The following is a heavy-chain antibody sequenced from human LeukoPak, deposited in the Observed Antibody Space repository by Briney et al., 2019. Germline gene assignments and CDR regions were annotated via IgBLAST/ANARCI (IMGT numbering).Heavy chain of an antibody. J-gene: IGHJ3*02. CDR1: GFTFSSYG. Sequence: PGRSLRLSCAASGFTFSSYGMHWVRQAPGKGLEWVAVISYDGSNKYYADSVKGRFTFSRDNSKNTLYLQMNSLRAEDTAVYYCAKEHSSSWLDAFDIWGQGTMVTVSS. CDR3: AKEHSSSWLDAFDI. D-gene: IGHD6-13*01. CDR2: ISYDGSNK. V-gene: IGHV3-30*18.